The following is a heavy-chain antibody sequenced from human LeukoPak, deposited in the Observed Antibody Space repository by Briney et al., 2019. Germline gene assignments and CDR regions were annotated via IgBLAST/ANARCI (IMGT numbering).Heavy chain of an antibody. V-gene: IGHV3-21*01. CDR1: GFTFSSYW. CDR3: ARDPYSGSYGNYYYYFMDV. CDR2: ITSGSSYI. J-gene: IGHJ6*03. D-gene: IGHD1-26*01. Sequence: GGSLRLSCAASGFTFSSYWMSWVRQAPGKGLEWVSSITSGSSYIYYADSVKGRFTISRDNAKNSLYLQMNSLRAEDTAVYYCARDPYSGSYGNYYYYFMDVWGKGTTVTISS.